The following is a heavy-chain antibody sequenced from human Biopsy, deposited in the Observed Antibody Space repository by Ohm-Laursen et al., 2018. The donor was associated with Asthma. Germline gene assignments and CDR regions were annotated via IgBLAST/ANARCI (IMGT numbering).Heavy chain of an antibody. CDR1: GGTFSNFV. V-gene: IGHV1-69*13. CDR3: AGCQVGYSSGWSLLLKKIYYSGMDV. CDR2: IMTVFGTT. Sequence: SVKASCKDPGGTFSNFVISWVRLAPGQGLEWLGGIMTVFGTTNYAQKFQGRVTITADESTSTAYMEVTSLRSEDTAIYYCAGCQVGYSSGWSLLLKKIYYSGMDVWGQGTAVTVSS. J-gene: IGHJ6*02. D-gene: IGHD6-19*01.